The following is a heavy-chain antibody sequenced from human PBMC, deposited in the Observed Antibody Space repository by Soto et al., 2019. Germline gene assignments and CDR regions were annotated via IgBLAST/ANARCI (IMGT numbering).Heavy chain of an antibody. V-gene: IGHV1-69*12. CDR1: GGTFSSYA. CDR3: ARVEGTYDSSGYPLYYFDY. Sequence: QVQLVQSGAEVKKPGSSVKVSCKASGGTFSSYAISWVRQAPGQGLEWMGGIIPIFGTANYAQKFQGRVTITADESTSTAYMELSSLRSEDTAVYYCARVEGTYDSSGYPLYYFDYWGQGTLVTVSS. J-gene: IGHJ4*02. CDR2: IIPIFGTA. D-gene: IGHD3-22*01.